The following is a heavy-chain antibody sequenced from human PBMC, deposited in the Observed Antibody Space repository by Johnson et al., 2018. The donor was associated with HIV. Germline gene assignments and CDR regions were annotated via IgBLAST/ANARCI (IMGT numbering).Heavy chain of an antibody. D-gene: IGHD6-6*01. V-gene: IGHV3-30*03. CDR3: ARDTSIAAARAFDI. CDR2: ISYDGSNK. CDR1: GFTFSSYA. J-gene: IGHJ3*02. Sequence: VQLVESGGGVVQPGGSLRLSCAASGFTFSSYAMSWVRQAPGKGLEWVALISYDGSNKYYADSVKGRFTISRDNSKNTLNLQMNSLRAEDTAVYYCARDTSIAAARAFDIWGQGTMVTVSS.